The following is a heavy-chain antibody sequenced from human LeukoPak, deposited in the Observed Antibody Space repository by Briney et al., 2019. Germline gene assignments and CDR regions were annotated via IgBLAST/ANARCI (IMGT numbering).Heavy chain of an antibody. CDR1: GGSFSGYY. CDR2: INHSGST. D-gene: IGHD3-10*01. Sequence: SETLSLTCAVYGGSFSGYYWSWIRQPPGKGLEWIGEINHSGSTNYNPSLRSRVTISVDTSKNQFSLKLSSVTAADTAVYYCTRFTLYYYGSGSLNAYYFDYWGQGTLVTVSS. CDR3: TRFTLYYYGSGSLNAYYFDY. J-gene: IGHJ4*02. V-gene: IGHV4-34*01.